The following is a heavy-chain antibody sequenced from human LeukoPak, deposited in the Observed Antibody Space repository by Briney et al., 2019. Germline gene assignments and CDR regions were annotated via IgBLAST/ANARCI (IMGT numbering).Heavy chain of an antibody. Sequence: SETLSLTCTVSGGSISSYYWSWIRQPPGKGLEWIGYIYYSGSTNYNPSLKSRVTISVDTSKSQFSLKLSSVTAADTAVYYCAGGHAVYCSSTSCYASNWFDPWGQGTLVTVSS. CDR2: IYYSGST. V-gene: IGHV4-59*01. CDR3: AGGHAVYCSSTSCYASNWFDP. CDR1: GGSISSYY. J-gene: IGHJ5*02. D-gene: IGHD2-2*01.